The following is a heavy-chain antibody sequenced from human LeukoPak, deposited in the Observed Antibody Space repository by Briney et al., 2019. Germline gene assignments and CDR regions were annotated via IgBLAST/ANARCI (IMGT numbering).Heavy chain of an antibody. V-gene: IGHV3-53*01. D-gene: IGHD3-22*01. CDR3: ARDRRYYDSSGYYFHWYFDL. J-gene: IGHJ2*01. Sequence: GGSLRLSCAASGFTVSSNYMSWVRQAPGKGLEGVSVIYSGVSTYYADSVKGRFTISRDNSKNTLYLQMNSLRAEDTALYYCARDRRYYDSSGYYFHWYFDLWGRGTLVTVSS. CDR1: GFTVSSNY. CDR2: IYSGVST.